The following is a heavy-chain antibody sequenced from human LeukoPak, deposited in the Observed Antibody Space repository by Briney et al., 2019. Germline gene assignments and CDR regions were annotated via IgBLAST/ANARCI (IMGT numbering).Heavy chain of an antibody. CDR2: IYYSGST. J-gene: IGHJ4*02. CDR3: ARHVHRQWPAENDF. D-gene: IGHD6-19*01. CDR1: GDSTSRSSYY. Sequence: PSETLSLTCTVSGDSTSRSSYYWGWIRQPPGKGLEWIGTIYYSGSTYFNPSLQSRVSVSIDTSKNQFYLKLTSVTAADTAVYYCARHVHRQWPAENDFWGQGTLVTVSS. V-gene: IGHV4-39*01.